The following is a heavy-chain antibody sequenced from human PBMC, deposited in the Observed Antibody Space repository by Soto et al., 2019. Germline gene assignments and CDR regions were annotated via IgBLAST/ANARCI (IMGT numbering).Heavy chain of an antibody. CDR1: GFTFSSYS. D-gene: IGHD2-15*01. CDR2: ISSSSSTI. J-gene: IGHJ6*02. CDR3: ARDGFCSGASFSSIWYYGMDV. Sequence: GGSLRLSCAASGFTFSSYSMNWVRQAPGKGLEWVSYISSSSSTIYYADSGKGRFTISRDNAKNSLYLQMNSLRDEDTAVYYCARDGFCSGASFSSIWYYGMDVWGQGTTVTVSS. V-gene: IGHV3-48*02.